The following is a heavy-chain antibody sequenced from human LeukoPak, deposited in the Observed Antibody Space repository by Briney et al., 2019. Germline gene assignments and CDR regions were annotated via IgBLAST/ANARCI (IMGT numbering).Heavy chain of an antibody. CDR2: ISSSSHYI. CDR3: ATNTYDSRGDY. J-gene: IGHJ4*02. Sequence: GGSLRLSCAASGFTFSTYSMNWVRQAPGKLLEWVSSISSSSHYIYYADSVKGRFSISRDNAKNSLYLQMNSLRAEDTAVYYCATNTYDSRGDYWGQGTLVTVSS. CDR1: GFTFSTYS. V-gene: IGHV3-21*01. D-gene: IGHD3-16*01.